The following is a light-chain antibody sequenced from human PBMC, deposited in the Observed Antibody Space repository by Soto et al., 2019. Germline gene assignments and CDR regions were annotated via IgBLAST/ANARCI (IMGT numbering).Light chain of an antibody. V-gene: IGLV1-44*01. CDR1: SSDIGSNV. J-gene: IGLJ3*02. CDR2: TSD. CDR3: AAWDDSLNGPV. Sequence: QSVLTQPPSASGTPGQRVTISCSGSSSDIGSNVVNWYRQLPGTAPKLLIYTSDQRPSGVPDRFSGSKSGTSASLAISGLRSEDEADYYCAAWDDSLNGPVFGEGTKLTVL.